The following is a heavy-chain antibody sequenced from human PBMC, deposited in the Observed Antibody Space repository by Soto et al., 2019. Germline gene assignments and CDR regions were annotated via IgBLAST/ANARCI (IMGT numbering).Heavy chain of an antibody. V-gene: IGHV3-23*01. D-gene: IGHD3-22*01. J-gene: IGHJ5*02. CDR1: GFTFSSYA. Sequence: GGSLRLSCAASGFTFSSYAMSWVRQAPGKGLEWVSAISGSGGSTYYADSVKGRFTISRDNSKNTLYLQMNSLRAEDTAVYYCAKRLAYYDSSGYSIGWFDPWGQGTLVTVPS. CDR3: AKRLAYYDSSGYSIGWFDP. CDR2: ISGSGGST.